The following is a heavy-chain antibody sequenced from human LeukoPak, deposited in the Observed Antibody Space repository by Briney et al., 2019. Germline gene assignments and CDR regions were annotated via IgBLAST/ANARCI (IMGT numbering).Heavy chain of an antibody. CDR3: ARGGSPYVDPSLDY. CDR1: GFTFSSYW. V-gene: IGHV3-74*01. Sequence: GGSLRLSCAASGFTFSSYWMHWVRQAPGKGLVWVSRINTDGSSTSYADSVKGRFTISRDNAKNTLYLQMNSLRAEDTAVYYCARGGSPYVDPSLDYWGQGTLVTVSS. J-gene: IGHJ4*02. CDR2: INTDGSST. D-gene: IGHD2-21*01.